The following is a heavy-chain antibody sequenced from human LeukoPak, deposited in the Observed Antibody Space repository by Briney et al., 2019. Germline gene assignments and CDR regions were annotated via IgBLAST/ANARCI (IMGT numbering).Heavy chain of an antibody. CDR1: GYTFTSYN. D-gene: IGHD5-12*01. J-gene: IGHJ4*02. CDR3: ARPNTAVEVDKDLDC. CDR2: INAGKGNT. Sequence: ASVKVSCKASGYTFTSYNIHWVRQAPGQRLEWMGRINAGKGNTEYSQKFQGRVIITRDTSASTAYMELSSLRSEDTAVHYCARPNTAVEVDKDLDCWGQGTLVTVSS. V-gene: IGHV1-3*01.